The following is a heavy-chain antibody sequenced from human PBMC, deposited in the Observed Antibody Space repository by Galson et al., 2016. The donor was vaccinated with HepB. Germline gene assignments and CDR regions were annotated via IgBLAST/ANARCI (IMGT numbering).Heavy chain of an antibody. CDR3: ARVQTTGDCIDY. D-gene: IGHD4-17*01. CDR2: ISFSGTST. J-gene: IGHJ4*02. CDR1: GFTFSSYS. V-gene: IGHV3-21*01. Sequence: SLRLSCAASGFTFSSYSMHWVRQAPGKGLEWVSFISFSGTSTYYADSVKGRFTISRDNAKNSLYLQMSSLRAEDTAVYYCARVQTTGDCIDYWGQGTLVTVSS.